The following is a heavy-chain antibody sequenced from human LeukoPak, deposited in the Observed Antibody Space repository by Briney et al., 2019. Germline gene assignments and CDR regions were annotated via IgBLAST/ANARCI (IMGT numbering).Heavy chain of an antibody. Sequence: ASVKVSCKASGGTFSSYAISWVRQAPGQGLEWMGWINPNSGGTNYAQKFQGRVTMTRDTSISTAYMELSRLRSDDTAVYYCARARGIWQSSSSDWFDPWGQGTLVTVSS. CDR1: GGTFSSYA. CDR3: ARARGIWQSSSSDWFDP. D-gene: IGHD6-6*01. J-gene: IGHJ5*02. V-gene: IGHV1-2*02. CDR2: INPNSGGT.